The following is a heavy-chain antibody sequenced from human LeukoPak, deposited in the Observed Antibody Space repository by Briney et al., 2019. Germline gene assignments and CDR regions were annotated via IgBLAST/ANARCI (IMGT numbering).Heavy chain of an antibody. CDR2: IYSGGST. J-gene: IGHJ4*02. V-gene: IGHV3-53*01. Sequence: GGSLRLSCAASGFTVSSNYMSWVRQAPGKGLEWVSVIYSGGSTYYADSVKGRFTISRDNSKNTLYLQMNSLRAEDTAVYYCAKDLLTGYYVYWGQGTLVTVSS. D-gene: IGHD3-9*01. CDR3: AKDLLTGYYVY. CDR1: GFTVSSNY.